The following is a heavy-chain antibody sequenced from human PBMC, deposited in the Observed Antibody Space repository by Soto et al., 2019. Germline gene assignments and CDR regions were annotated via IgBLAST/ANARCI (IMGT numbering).Heavy chain of an antibody. CDR1: GFTFSSYW. V-gene: IGHV3-74*01. CDR2: INSDGSST. Sequence: GGSLRLSCAASGFTFSSYWMHWVRQAPGKGLVWVSRINSDGSSTSYADSVKGRFTISRDNAKNTLYLQMNSLRAEDTAVYYCAVAVAGPTAIGYWGQGTLVTVPQ. J-gene: IGHJ4*02. CDR3: AVAVAGPTAIGY. D-gene: IGHD6-19*01.